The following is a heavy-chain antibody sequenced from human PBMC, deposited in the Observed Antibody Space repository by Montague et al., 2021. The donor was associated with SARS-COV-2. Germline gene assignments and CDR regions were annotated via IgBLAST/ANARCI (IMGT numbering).Heavy chain of an antibody. CDR2: ISDSGXT. Sequence: SETLSLTCTVSGGSISSSSYYWGWIRQPAGKGLEWIGSISDSGXTXYXXXXKXRVTIAVDTSKNQFSLKLRPVTAADTAVYYCAGSPPGIAAAGTVAAFDIWGQGTMVTVSS. J-gene: IGHJ3*02. CDR1: GGSISSSSYY. CDR3: AGSPPGIAAAGTVAAFDI. D-gene: IGHD6-13*01. V-gene: IGHV4-39*01.